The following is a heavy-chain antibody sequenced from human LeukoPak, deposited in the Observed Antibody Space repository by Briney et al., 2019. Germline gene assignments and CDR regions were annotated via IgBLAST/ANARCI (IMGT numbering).Heavy chain of an antibody. V-gene: IGHV3-23*01. CDR1: GFTFSAYY. CDR2: ITGSGDTA. Sequence: PGGSLRLSCAASGFTFSAYYMSWVRQAPGKGLEWVSLITGSGDTAFYADSVKGRFTISRDNSKNTLFLQMGSLRAEDTAVYYCAGSARCSSCSPDYWGQGTLVTVSS. J-gene: IGHJ4*02. CDR3: AGSARCSSCSPDY. D-gene: IGHD6-13*01.